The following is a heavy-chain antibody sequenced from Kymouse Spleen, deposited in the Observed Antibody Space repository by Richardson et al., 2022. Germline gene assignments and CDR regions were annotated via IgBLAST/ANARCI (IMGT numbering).Heavy chain of an antibody. V-gene: IGHV4-34*01. CDR3: ARGVTIFGVVIRNYY. J-gene: IGHJ4*02. CDR1: GGSFSGYY. CDR2: INHSGST. Sequence: QVQLQQWGAGLLKPSETLSLTCAVYGGSFSGYYWSWIRQPPGKGLEWIGEINHSGSTNYNPSLKSRVTISVDTSKNQFSLKLSSVTAADTAVYYCARGVTIFGVVIRNYYWGQGTLVTVSS. D-gene: IGHD3-3*01.